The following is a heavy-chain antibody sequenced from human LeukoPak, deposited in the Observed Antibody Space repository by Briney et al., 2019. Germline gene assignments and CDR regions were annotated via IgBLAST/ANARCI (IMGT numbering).Heavy chain of an antibody. J-gene: IGHJ3*02. CDR3: ASRYIYGDFGRLDAFDI. CDR1: GFTFSRFA. CDR2: ISNSGDKT. D-gene: IGHD4-17*01. V-gene: IGHV3-23*01. Sequence: GGSLRLSCAVSGFTFSRFAMSWVRQAPGKGLEWVSSISNSGDKTFYADSVKGRFTISRDNSKNTLYLQMDSQRAEDTAVYYCASRYIYGDFGRLDAFDIWGQGTMVTVS.